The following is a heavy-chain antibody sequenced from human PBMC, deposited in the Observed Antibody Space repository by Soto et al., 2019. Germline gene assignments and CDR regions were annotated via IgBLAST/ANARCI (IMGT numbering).Heavy chain of an antibody. J-gene: IGHJ4*02. CDR1: GGTFSTFG. D-gene: IGHD3-16*01. Sequence: QVQLVQSGAEVKKTGSSVKVSCKTSGGTFSTFGISWVRQAPGQGLEWMGGIIPFFGTAEYSQQFEDRITITVDESTNTVYMDLRSLTSEDTAIYYCARTAPMDAGDKYYYDFWGQGALVTVSS. CDR2: IIPFFGTA. CDR3: ARTAPMDAGDKYYYDF. V-gene: IGHV1-69*01.